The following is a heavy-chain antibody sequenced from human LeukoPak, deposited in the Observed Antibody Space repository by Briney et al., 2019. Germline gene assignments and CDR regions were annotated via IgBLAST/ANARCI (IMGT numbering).Heavy chain of an antibody. Sequence: ASVKVSCKASGYTFTGYYMHWVRQAPGQGLEWMGWINPNSGGTNYAQKFQGRVTMTRDTSISTAYMELSRLRSDDTAVHYCAILWGGGWYFADVFDIGAKGKMFTFSS. CDR3: AILWGGGWYFADVFDI. V-gene: IGHV1-2*02. CDR2: INPNSGGT. D-gene: IGHD6-19*01. J-gene: IGHJ3*02. CDR1: GYTFTGYY.